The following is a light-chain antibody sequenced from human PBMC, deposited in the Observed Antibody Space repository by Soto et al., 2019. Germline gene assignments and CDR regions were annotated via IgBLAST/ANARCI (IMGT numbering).Light chain of an antibody. CDR2: GNN. Sequence: QAGGTQPPSVSGAAGQRVTSSCTGSSANIGAAYNVDWYQQLPGTAPKLLIYGNNNRPSGVPARFSGSKSGTSASLAIAGLQAEDEGDYYCQSYDSSLSGYVFGTGTKVTVL. V-gene: IGLV1-40*01. J-gene: IGLJ1*01. CDR3: QSYDSSLSGYV. CDR1: SANIGAAYN.